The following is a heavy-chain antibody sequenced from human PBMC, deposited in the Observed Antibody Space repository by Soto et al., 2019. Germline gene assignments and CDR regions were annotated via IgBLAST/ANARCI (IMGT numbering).Heavy chain of an antibody. J-gene: IGHJ5*02. CDR2: INPNSGGT. Sequence: QVQLVQSGAEVKKPGASVKVSCKASGYTFTGYYMHLVRQAPGQGLEWMGWINPNSGGTNYAQKFQGWVTMTRDTSISTAYLELSRMRSDDTAVYYCARNAGYGDYGWFDPWGQGTLVTVSS. V-gene: IGHV1-2*04. CDR3: ARNAGYGDYGWFDP. CDR1: GYTFTGYY. D-gene: IGHD4-17*01.